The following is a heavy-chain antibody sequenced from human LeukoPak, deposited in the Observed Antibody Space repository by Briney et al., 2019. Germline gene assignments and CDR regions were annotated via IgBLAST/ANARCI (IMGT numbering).Heavy chain of an antibody. CDR3: ARSPALRFFEWLSRGFDH. D-gene: IGHD3-3*01. J-gene: IGHJ4*02. Sequence: GGSLRLSCAASGFIFSSYSLNWVRQAPGKGLEWISYNSSSSNTIYYADSVKGRFTISRDNAKNSLYLQMNSLRAEDTAVYYCARSPALRFFEWLSRGFDHWGQGILVSVSS. CDR1: GFIFSSYS. V-gene: IGHV3-48*01. CDR2: NSSSSNTI.